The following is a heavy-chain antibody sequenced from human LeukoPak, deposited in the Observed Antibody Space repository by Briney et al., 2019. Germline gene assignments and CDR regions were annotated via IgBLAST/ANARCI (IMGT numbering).Heavy chain of an antibody. Sequence: PSETLSLTCTVSGGSVSSGSYYWSWIRQPPGKGLEWIGYIYYSGSTNYNPSLKSRVTISVDTSKNQFPLKLSSVTAADTAVYYCATSAGGSSPRWFDPWGQGTLVTVSS. CDR2: IYYSGST. J-gene: IGHJ5*02. CDR1: GGSVSSGSYY. CDR3: ATSAGGSSPRWFDP. V-gene: IGHV4-61*01. D-gene: IGHD6-13*01.